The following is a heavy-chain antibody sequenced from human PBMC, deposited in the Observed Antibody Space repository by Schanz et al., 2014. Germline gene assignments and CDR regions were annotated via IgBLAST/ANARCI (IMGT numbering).Heavy chain of an antibody. D-gene: IGHD3-10*01. Sequence: QVQLVQSGAEVKKPGASVKVSCKASGYTFSSYGITWVRQAPGQGLEWMGWINGYNGHTLYAQKFQGRVTMTTDTSTSTSYMELTSLRFDDTAVYFCTSEAHNHDGLRSYSNVWGQGTLVTVTS. CDR1: GYTFSSYG. CDR3: TSEAHNHDGLRSYSNV. J-gene: IGHJ4*02. V-gene: IGHV1-18*01. CDR2: INGYNGHT.